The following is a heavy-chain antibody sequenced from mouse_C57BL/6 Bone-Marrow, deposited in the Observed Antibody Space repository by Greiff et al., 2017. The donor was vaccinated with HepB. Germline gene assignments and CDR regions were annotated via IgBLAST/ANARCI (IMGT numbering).Heavy chain of an antibody. J-gene: IGHJ1*03. V-gene: IGHV1-54*01. CDR3: ARSLTTVVPHWYFDV. D-gene: IGHD1-1*01. Sequence: VQLQESGAELVRPGTSVKVSCKASGYAFTNYLIEWVKQRPGQGLEWIGVINPGSGGTNYNEKFKGKATRTADKSSSTAYMQLSSLTSEDSAVYFCARSLTTVVPHWYFDVWGTGTTVTVSS. CDR2: INPGSGGT. CDR1: GYAFTNYL.